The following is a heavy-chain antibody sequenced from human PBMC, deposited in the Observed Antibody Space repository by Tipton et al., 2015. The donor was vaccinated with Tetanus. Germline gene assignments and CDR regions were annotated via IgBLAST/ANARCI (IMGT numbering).Heavy chain of an antibody. CDR2: INPNSGGT. V-gene: IGHV1-2*02. Sequence: QLVQSGAEVKKPGASVKVSCKASGYTFTGYYMHWVRQAPGQGLEWMGWINPNSGGTNYAQKFQGRVTMTRDTSISTAYMELSRLRSDDRAVYYCARDTYYYDSSGYRGDYWGQGTLVTVSS. CDR1: GYTFTGYY. D-gene: IGHD3-22*01. CDR3: ARDTYYYDSSGYRGDY. J-gene: IGHJ4*02.